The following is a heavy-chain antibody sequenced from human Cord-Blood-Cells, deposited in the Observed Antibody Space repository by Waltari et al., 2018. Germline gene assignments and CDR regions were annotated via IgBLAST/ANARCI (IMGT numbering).Heavy chain of an antibody. J-gene: IGHJ4*02. CDR1: GFTFSSYW. V-gene: IGHV3-7*05. CDR2: IKQDGSEK. D-gene: IGHD2-2*01. Sequence: EVQLVESGGGLVQPGGSLRLSCAASGFTFSSYWMSWVRQAPGKGLEWVANIKQDGSEKYYVDSVKGRFTISRDSAKSSLYLQMNSLRAEDTAVYYCARAFIVVVPAAIGPLDYWGQGTLV. CDR3: ARAFIVVVPAAIGPLDY.